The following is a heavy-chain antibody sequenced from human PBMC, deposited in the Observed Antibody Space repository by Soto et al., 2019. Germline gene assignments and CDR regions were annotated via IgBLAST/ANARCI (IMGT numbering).Heavy chain of an antibody. J-gene: IGHJ4*02. Sequence: PSETLSLTCTVSGGSISSYYWSWIRQPPGKGLEWIGYIYYSGSTNYNPSLKSRVTISVDTSKNQFSLKLSSVTAADTAVYYCARAIPNYYDILTGYYTSGRAYYFDYWGQGTLVTVSS. CDR2: IYYSGST. V-gene: IGHV4-59*01. CDR1: GGSISSYY. CDR3: ARAIPNYYDILTGYYTSGRAYYFDY. D-gene: IGHD3-9*01.